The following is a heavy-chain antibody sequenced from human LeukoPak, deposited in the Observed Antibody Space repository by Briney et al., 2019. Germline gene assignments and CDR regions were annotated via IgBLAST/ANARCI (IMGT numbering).Heavy chain of an antibody. CDR1: GYTFTSYG. J-gene: IGHJ3*01. CDR3: AKAGGGTTD. CDR2: ISAYNGNT. V-gene: IGHV1-18*01. Sequence: GASVNVSCKASGYTFTSYGISWVRQAPGQGLEWMGWISAYNGNTNYAQKLQGRVTMTTDQSTSRAYMELRRRRSDDTAVCNSAKAGGGTTDWGQGTMVTVSS. D-gene: IGHD2/OR15-2a*01.